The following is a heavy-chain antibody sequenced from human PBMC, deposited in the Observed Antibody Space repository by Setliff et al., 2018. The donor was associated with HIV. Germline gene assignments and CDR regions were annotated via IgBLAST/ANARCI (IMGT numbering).Heavy chain of an antibody. CDR1: GFTFSDHY. Sequence: GGSLRLSCAVSGFTFSDHYMDWVRQSPGKGLEWVGRIANKADSHTIQYAASVQGRFTISRDDSKNSLYLQMSNLQAEDTALYYCTRAGYGHGFDIWGQGTTVTVSS. CDR2: IANKADSHTI. D-gene: IGHD5-18*01. J-gene: IGHJ6*02. CDR3: TRAGYGHGFDI. V-gene: IGHV3-72*01.